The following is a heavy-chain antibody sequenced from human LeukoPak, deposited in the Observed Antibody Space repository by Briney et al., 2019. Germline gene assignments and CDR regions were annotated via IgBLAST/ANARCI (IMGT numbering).Heavy chain of an antibody. CDR3: ARGRPRSVVPTAPFDY. CDR1: GGSFSGYY. J-gene: IGHJ4*02. Sequence: SETLSLTCAVYGGSFSGYYWSWTRQPPGKGLEWIGEINHSGSTNYNPSLKSRVTISVDTSKNQFSLKLSSVTAADTAVYYCARGRPRSVVPTAPFDYWGQGTLVTVSS. CDR2: INHSGST. V-gene: IGHV4-34*01. D-gene: IGHD2-2*01.